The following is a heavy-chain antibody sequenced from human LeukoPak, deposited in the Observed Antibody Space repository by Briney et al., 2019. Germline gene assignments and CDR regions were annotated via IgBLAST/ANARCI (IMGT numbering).Heavy chain of an antibody. V-gene: IGHV4-59*01. D-gene: IGHD6-13*01. CDR1: GGSISSYY. CDR3: ANSAAGLFDY. J-gene: IGHJ4*02. Sequence: SETLSLTCTVSGGSISSYYWSWIRQPPGKGLEWIGYIYYSGSTNYNPSLKSRVTISVDTSKNQFSLKLSSVTAADTAVYYCANSAAGLFDYWGQGTLVTVSS. CDR2: IYYSGST.